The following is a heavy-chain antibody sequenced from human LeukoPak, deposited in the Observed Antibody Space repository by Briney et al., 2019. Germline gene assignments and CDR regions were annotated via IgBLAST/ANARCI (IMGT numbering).Heavy chain of an antibody. D-gene: IGHD2-2*01. J-gene: IGHJ6*02. Sequence: SETLSLTCAVYGGSFSGYYWSWIRQPPGKGLEWIGEINHSGSTNYNPSLKSRVTISVDTSKNQFSLKLSSVTAADTAVYYCARWADIVVVPAAPDGMDVWGQGTTVTVSS. CDR3: ARWADIVVVPAAPDGMDV. CDR2: INHSGST. V-gene: IGHV4-34*01. CDR1: GGSFSGYY.